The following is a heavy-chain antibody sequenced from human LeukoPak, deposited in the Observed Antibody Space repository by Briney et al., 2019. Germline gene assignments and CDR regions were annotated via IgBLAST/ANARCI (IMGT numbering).Heavy chain of an antibody. V-gene: IGHV3-72*01. CDR3: ASPVGATTVRTFDI. D-gene: IGHD1-26*01. J-gene: IGHJ3*02. Sequence: GGSLRLFCAVSGFIFSDHYMDWVRQAPGKGLEWVGRTRNEANIYTTKYAASVKGRFTISRDDSKNSLYLQMNSLKTEDTAVYYCASPVGATTVRTFDIWGQGTMVTVSS. CDR1: GFIFSDHY. CDR2: TRNEANIYTT.